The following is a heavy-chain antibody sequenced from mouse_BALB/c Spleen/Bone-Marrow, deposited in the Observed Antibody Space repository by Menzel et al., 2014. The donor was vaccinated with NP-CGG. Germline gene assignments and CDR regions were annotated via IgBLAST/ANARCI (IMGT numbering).Heavy chain of an antibody. CDR3: ARLGYYGWFAY. V-gene: IGHV4-1*02. Sequence: EVKLMESGGGLVQPGGSLKLSCAASGFDFRRYWMSWVRQAPGEGLEWIGEINPGSNTINYTPSLKDKFIISRDNAKNTLYLQMSKVKSEDTALYYCARLGYYGWFAYWGQGTLVTVSA. CDR2: INPGSNTI. J-gene: IGHJ3*01. D-gene: IGHD2-3*01. CDR1: GFDFRRYW.